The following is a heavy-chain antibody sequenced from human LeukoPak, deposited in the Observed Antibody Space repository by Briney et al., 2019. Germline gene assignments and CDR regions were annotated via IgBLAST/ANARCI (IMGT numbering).Heavy chain of an antibody. V-gene: IGHV3-30*18. CDR1: GFTFRNNW. CDR2: ISYDGSNK. Sequence: GGSLRLSCAASGFTFRNNWMTWVRQAPGKGLEWVAVISYDGSNKYYADSVRGQFTISRDNSKNTLYLQMNSLRAEDTAVYYCAKDSFQRITIFGVVNSYFDYWGQGTLVTVSS. D-gene: IGHD3-3*01. J-gene: IGHJ4*02. CDR3: AKDSFQRITIFGVVNSYFDY.